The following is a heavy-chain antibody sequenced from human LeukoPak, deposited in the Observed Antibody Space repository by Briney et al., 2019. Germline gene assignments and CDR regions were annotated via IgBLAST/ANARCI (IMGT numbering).Heavy chain of an antibody. D-gene: IGHD5-18*01. Sequence: SETLSLTCNVSGGSISSYYWSWIRQPPGKGLEWIGYIYYSGGTNYKSSLKSRVTISVDTSKNQFSLKLRSVTAADTAVYYCARTTEGGYSYGYFYYYYMDVWGKGTTVTISS. CDR1: GGSISSYY. CDR3: ARTTEGGYSYGYFYYYYMDV. J-gene: IGHJ6*03. V-gene: IGHV4-59*01. CDR2: IYYSGGT.